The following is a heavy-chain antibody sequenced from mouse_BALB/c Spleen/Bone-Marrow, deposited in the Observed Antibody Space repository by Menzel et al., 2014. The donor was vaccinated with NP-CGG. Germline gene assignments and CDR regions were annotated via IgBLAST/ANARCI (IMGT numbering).Heavy chain of an antibody. J-gene: IGHJ4*01. CDR2: IDPSDSYT. D-gene: IGHD1-2*01. CDR3: ARRGTTAKDYAMDY. V-gene: IGHV1S126*01. CDR1: GYTFTRYW. Sequence: QVQLQQSGAELVKPGASVKISCKASGYTFTRYWMSWVKQRPGQGLEWIGEIDPSDSYTNNNQKFKDKATLTVDKSSSTAYMQLSSLTSEDSAVYYCARRGTTAKDYAMDYWGQGTSVTVSS.